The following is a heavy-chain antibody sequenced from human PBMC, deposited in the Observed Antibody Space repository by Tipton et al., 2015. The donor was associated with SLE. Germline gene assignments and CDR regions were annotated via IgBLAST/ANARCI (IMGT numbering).Heavy chain of an antibody. CDR1: GGSISSHY. Sequence: TLSLTCTVSGGSISSHYWSWSRQPPGKGRGWIGNIYHSGTTYFNPSLKSRVARSVDTSKNQFFRKLSSVTATDTAVYYCAIFSEKLGFGPWGQGTLVTVSS. D-gene: IGHD1-26*01. V-gene: IGHV4-59*04. J-gene: IGHJ5*02. CDR3: AIFSEKLGFGP. CDR2: IYHSGTT.